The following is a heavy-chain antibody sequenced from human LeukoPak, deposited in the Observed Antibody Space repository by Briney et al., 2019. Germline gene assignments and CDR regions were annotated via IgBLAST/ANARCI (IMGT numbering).Heavy chain of an antibody. V-gene: IGHV3-7*01. CDR3: ARGDEYYFDY. CDR1: GFTFSTYW. Sequence: GGSLRLSCAASGFTFSTYWMSWVRQAPGKGLEWVAIIKQDGSAKFNVDSVKGRFTISRDNADNSLYLQMNSLRAEDTAVYYCARGDEYYFDYWGQGTLVTVSS. CDR2: IKQDGSAK. J-gene: IGHJ4*02.